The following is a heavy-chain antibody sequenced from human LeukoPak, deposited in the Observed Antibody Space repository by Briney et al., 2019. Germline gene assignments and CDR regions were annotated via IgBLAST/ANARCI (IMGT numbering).Heavy chain of an antibody. CDR2: MNPNSGNT. Sequence: EASVKVSCKASGYTFTSYDINWVRQATGQGLEWMGWMNPNSGNTGYAQKFQGRVTITRNTSISTAYMELSSLRSEDTAVYYCARVGYCSSTSCYYGYWGQGTLVTVSS. D-gene: IGHD2-2*01. CDR1: GYTFTSYD. CDR3: ARVGYCSSTSCYYGY. J-gene: IGHJ4*02. V-gene: IGHV1-8*03.